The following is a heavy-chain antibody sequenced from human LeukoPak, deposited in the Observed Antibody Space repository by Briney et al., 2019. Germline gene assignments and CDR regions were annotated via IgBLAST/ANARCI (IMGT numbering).Heavy chain of an antibody. CDR1: GGSISSSSYY. CDR2: IYYSGST. CDR3: ARHGDDSGSYYFDY. D-gene: IGHD1-26*01. J-gene: IGHJ4*02. Sequence: SETLFLTCTVSGGSISSSSYYWGWIRQPPGKGLEWIGSIYYSGSTYYNPSLKSRVTISVDTSKNQFSLKLSSVTAADTAVYYCARHGDDSGSYYFDYWGQGTLVTVSS. V-gene: IGHV4-39*01.